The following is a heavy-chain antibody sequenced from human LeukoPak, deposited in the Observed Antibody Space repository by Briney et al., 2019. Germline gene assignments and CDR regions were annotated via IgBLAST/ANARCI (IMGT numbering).Heavy chain of an antibody. D-gene: IGHD5-24*01. Sequence: PSETLSLTCAVSGDSISSSSHHWGWIRQSPGKGLEWIGSIYYGRTTYYNPSLNSRVTISVLTSKNQFSLQLNPVTAADTAVYYCARHDGRGGATMGAFDSWGQGSLVAVSS. V-gene: IGHV4-39*01. CDR3: ARHDGRGGATMGAFDS. J-gene: IGHJ4*02. CDR2: IYYGRTT. CDR1: GDSISSSSHH.